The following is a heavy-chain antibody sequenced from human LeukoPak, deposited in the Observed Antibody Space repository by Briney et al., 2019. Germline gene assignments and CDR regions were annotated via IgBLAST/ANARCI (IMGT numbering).Heavy chain of an antibody. J-gene: IGHJ4*02. CDR2: IYYSGST. D-gene: IGHD2-2*01. V-gene: IGHV4-39*07. CDR3: ARDLQPAY. CDR1: GGSISSSSYY. Sequence: SETLSLTCTVSGGSISSSSYYWGWIRQPPGKGLEWIGSIYYSGSTYYNPSLKSRVTISVDTSKNQFSLKLSSVTAADTAVYYCARDLQPAYWGQGTLVTVSS.